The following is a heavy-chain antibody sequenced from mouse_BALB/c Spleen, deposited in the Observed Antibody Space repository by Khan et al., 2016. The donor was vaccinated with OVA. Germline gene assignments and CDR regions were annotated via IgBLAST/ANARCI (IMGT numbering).Heavy chain of an antibody. CDR2: INPKNGVT. J-gene: IGHJ4*01. CDR1: GYTFTEYT. CDR3: ARDAVGY. Sequence: VQLQQSGPELVKPGASVKISCKTSGYTFTEYTLHWVKQSHGKSLEWVGVINPKNGVTSYNQKFKGKATLTVDKSSNTAYMEFRSLTSEDSAVYYCARDAVGYWGQGTAVTVSS. D-gene: IGHD1-1*01. V-gene: IGHV1-26*01.